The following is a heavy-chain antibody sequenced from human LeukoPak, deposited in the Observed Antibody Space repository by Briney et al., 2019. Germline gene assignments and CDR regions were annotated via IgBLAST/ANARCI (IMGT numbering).Heavy chain of an antibody. D-gene: IGHD3-9*01. CDR1: GGSLSSSSYY. J-gene: IGHJ4*02. V-gene: IGHV4-39*01. CDR3: TRGSYDVLTGYSTLGEY. CDR2: IYYSGST. Sequence: SETLSLTCTVSGGSLSSSSYYWGWVRQPPGKGLEWIGNIYYSGSTYYNPSLKSRLTISLDTSQRQFSLRLSSVTAADTALYYYTRGSYDVLTGYSTLGEYWGQGTLVTVSS.